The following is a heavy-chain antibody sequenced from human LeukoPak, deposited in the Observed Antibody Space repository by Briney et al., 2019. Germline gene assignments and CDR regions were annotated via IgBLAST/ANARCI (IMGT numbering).Heavy chain of an antibody. V-gene: IGHV4-38-2*02. D-gene: IGHD4-17*01. Sequence: PSETLSLTCTVSGYSISSGYYWGWIRQPPGKGLEWIGSIYHSGSTYYNPSLKSRVAISVDTSKNQFSLKLSSVTAADTAVYYCARGGGLVYGDYEKREGFDPWGQGTLVTVSS. CDR2: IYHSGST. CDR1: GYSISSGYY. CDR3: ARGGGLVYGDYEKREGFDP. J-gene: IGHJ5*02.